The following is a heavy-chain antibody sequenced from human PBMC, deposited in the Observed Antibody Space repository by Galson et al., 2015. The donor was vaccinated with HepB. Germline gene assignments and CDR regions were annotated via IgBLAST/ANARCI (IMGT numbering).Heavy chain of an antibody. D-gene: IGHD5-12*01. CDR3: ARDISGLVSGYAPADAFDI. V-gene: IGHV4-4*07. CDR1: GGSISSYY. CDR2: IYTSGST. J-gene: IGHJ3*02. Sequence: ETLSLTCTVSGGSISSYYWGWIRQPAGKGLEWIGRIYTSGSTYYNPSLKSRVTISVDASKNQFSLKLNSVTAADTAVYYCARDISGLVSGYAPADAFDIWGQGTMATVSS.